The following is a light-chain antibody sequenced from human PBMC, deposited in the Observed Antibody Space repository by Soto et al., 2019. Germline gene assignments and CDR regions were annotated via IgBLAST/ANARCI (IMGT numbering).Light chain of an antibody. CDR3: QHYGASIWT. Sequence: EMVLTQSPGTLSLSPGEGVTLSCRASQSIGRNLNWYQHKPGQSPRLLISGVSTRVAGIPDRFTGSGAGTXFTLTISRLEADDFAVYYCQHYGASIWTFGQGTKVEIK. V-gene: IGKV3-20*01. CDR2: GVS. J-gene: IGKJ1*01. CDR1: QSIGRN.